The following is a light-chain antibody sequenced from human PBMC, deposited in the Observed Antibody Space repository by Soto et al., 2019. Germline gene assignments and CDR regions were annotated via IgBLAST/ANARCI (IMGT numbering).Light chain of an antibody. V-gene: IGLV2-23*02. Sequence: QAASVSGSPGQSITISCTGTSSDVGSYNLVSWYQQHPGKAPKLMIYEVSKRPSGVSNRFSGSKSGNTASLTISGLQAEDEADYYCCSYAGSSTLWVFGGGTKLTVL. CDR3: CSYAGSSTLWV. J-gene: IGLJ3*02. CDR1: SSDVGSYNL. CDR2: EVS.